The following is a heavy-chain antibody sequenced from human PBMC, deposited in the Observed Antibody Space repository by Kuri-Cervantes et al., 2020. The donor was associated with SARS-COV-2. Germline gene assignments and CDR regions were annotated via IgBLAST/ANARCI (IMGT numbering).Heavy chain of an antibody. V-gene: IGHV3-48*01. CDR3: AKVSGNPSGWYEEYYYYGMDV. CDR2: ISSSSSTI. J-gene: IGHJ6*02. CDR1: GFTFSSYS. Sequence: GGSLRLSCAASGFTFSSYSMNWVRQAPGKGLEWVSYISSSSSTIYYADSVKGRFTISRDNSKNTLYLQMNSLRAEDTAVYYCAKVSGNPSGWYEEYYYYGMDVWGQGTTVTVSS. D-gene: IGHD6-19*01.